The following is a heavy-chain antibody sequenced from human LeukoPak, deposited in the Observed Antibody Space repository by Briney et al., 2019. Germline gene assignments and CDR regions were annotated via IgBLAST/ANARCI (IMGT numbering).Heavy chain of an antibody. D-gene: IGHD6-13*01. CDR2: INHSGST. CDR1: GGSFSGYY. CDR3: ARRKQQLLRIDY. V-gene: IGHV4-34*01. Sequence: SETLSLTCAVYGGSFSGYYWSWIRQPPGKGLEWIGEINHSGSTNYNPSLKSRVTISVDTSKNQFSLKLSSVTAADTAMYYCARRKQQLLRIDYWGQGTLVTVSS. J-gene: IGHJ4*02.